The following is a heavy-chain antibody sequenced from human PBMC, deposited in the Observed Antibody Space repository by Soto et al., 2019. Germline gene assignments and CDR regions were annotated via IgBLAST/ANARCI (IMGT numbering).Heavy chain of an antibody. CDR2: ITSSGTTV. D-gene: IGHD6-13*01. V-gene: IGHV3-48*02. CDR3: ARGSSTWAYYFDF. CDR1: GFTFSSYS. J-gene: IGHJ4*02. Sequence: EVHLVESGGGLVQPGGSLRLSCAASGFTFSSYSLNWVRQAPGKGREWVSYITSSGTTVYYADAGRGRFTISRDNATNSLYLHMNGLRDDDTAVYYCARGSSTWAYYFDFWGQGTLVTVSS.